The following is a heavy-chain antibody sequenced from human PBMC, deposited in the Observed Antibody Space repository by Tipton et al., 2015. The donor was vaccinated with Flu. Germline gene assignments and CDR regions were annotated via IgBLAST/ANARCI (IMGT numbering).Heavy chain of an antibody. Sequence: TLSLTCTDSGGSISRSSYNWGWIRQPPGKGLEWIGSFYYSGKIYYNPSLKSRVTISVDTSRNQFSLKLNSVTAADTAVYYCARLSYYDVDLKNFYFEDWGQGTLVTVSS. V-gene: IGHV4-39*01. CDR1: GGSISRSSYN. J-gene: IGHJ4*02. CDR3: ARLSYYDVDLKNFYFED. CDR2: FYYSGKI. D-gene: IGHD3-10*02.